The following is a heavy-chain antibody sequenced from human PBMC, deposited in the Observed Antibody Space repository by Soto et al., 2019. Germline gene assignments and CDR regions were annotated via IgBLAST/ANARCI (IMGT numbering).Heavy chain of an antibody. CDR1: GGSISSYY. D-gene: IGHD5-12*01. V-gene: IGHV4-59*01. J-gene: IGHJ4*02. CDR3: ARYYSGYDAAGYYFDY. CDR2: IYYSGST. Sequence: PSETLSLTCTVSGGSISSYYWSWIRQPPGKGLEWIGYIYYSGSTNYNPSLKSRVTISVDTSKNQFSLKLSSVTAADTAVYYCARYYSGYDAAGYYFDYWGQGTLVTVPS.